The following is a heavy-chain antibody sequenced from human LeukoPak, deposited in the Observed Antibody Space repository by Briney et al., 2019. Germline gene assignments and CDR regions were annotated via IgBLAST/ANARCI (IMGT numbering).Heavy chain of an antibody. CDR1: GGSISNDY. D-gene: IGHD3-22*01. Sequence: SEALFLTGSVTGGSISNDYWGSIRQPQGKGVEWIGFFYYIGSPNYHPSLKSRLTISVDTPKNQLFVKLRAVTAADRAVFYWVIASAVPYYGIRGYNCFYWGQGGQPTVSS. CDR3: VIASAVPYYGIRGYNCFY. J-gene: IGHJ4*02. CDR2: FYYIGSP. V-gene: IGHV4-59*01.